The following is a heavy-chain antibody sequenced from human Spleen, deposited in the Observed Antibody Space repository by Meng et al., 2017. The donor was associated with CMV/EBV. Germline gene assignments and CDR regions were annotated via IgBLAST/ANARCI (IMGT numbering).Heavy chain of an antibody. CDR3: ARVVVPATARNYYYYGMDV. V-gene: IGHV3-30*02. CDR1: GFTFSNYG. CDR2: IRYDGSKK. J-gene: IGHJ6*02. D-gene: IGHD2-2*01. Sequence: GGSLRLSCAASGFTFSNYGMHWVRQAPGKGLEWVAFIRYDGSKKHYSDSVKGRFTISRDNSKNTLYLQMKSLRADDTAVYYCARVVVPATARNYYYYGMDVWGQGTTVTV.